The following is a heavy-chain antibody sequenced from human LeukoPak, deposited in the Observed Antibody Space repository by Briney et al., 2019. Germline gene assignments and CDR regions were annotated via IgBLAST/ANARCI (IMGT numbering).Heavy chain of an antibody. CDR1: GYSFTSYW. CDR2: IDPSDSYT. D-gene: IGHD3-3*01. CDR3: AVRWGPGNWLDP. V-gene: IGHV5-10-1*01. Sequence: GESLKISCKGSGYSFTSYWISWVRQMPGKGLEWMGRIDPSDSYTNYSPSFQGHVTISADKSISTAYLQWSSLKASDTAMYYCAVRWGPGNWLDPWGQGTLVTVSS. J-gene: IGHJ5*02.